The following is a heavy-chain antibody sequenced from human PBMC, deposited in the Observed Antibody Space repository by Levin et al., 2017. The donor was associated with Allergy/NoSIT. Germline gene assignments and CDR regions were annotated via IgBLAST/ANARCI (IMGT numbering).Heavy chain of an antibody. J-gene: IGHJ6*02. Sequence: PGGSLRLSCAASGFTFSSYGMHWVRQAPGKGLEWVAVIWYDGSNKYYADSVKGRFTISRDNSKNTLYLQMNSLRAEDTAVYYCAREDYDFWSGSYYYYYGMDVWGQGTTVTVSS. CDR2: IWYDGSNK. V-gene: IGHV3-33*01. CDR1: GFTFSSYG. CDR3: AREDYDFWSGSYYYYYGMDV. D-gene: IGHD3-3*01.